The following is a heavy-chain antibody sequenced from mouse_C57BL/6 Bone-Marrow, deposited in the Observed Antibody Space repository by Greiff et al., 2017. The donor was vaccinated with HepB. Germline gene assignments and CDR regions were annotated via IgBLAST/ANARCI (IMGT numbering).Heavy chain of an antibody. CDR1: GYTFTDYY. CDR3: ARYPHYYGSRYYAMDY. CDR2: IYPGSGNT. J-gene: IGHJ4*01. V-gene: IGHV1-84*01. D-gene: IGHD1-1*01. Sequence: QVQLKESGPELVKPGASVKISCKASGYTFTDYYINWVKQRPGQGLEWIGWIYPGSGNTKYNEKFKGKATLTVDTSSSTAYMQLSSLTSEDSAVYFCARYPHYYGSRYYAMDYWGQGTSVTVSS.